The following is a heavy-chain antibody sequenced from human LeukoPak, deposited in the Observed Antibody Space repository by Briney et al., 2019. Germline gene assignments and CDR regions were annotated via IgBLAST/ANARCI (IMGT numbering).Heavy chain of an antibody. V-gene: IGHV4-34*01. Sequence: SETLSLTCAVYGESFSGYFWNWIRQPPGKGLEWIGEINHSGSTSNHNPSLKSRVTMSVDASKNQFSLKLSSVTAADTAVYYCARLTRFLEDKTRDVWGKGTTVTVSS. CDR1: GESFSGYF. CDR2: INHSGSTS. D-gene: IGHD3-3*01. CDR3: ARLTRFLEDKTRDV. J-gene: IGHJ6*04.